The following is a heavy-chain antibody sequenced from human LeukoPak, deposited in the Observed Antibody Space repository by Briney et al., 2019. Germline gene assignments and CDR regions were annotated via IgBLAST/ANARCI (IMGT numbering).Heavy chain of an antibody. V-gene: IGHV3-23*01. CDR2: ISGSGDST. CDR1: GFTFNNYV. Sequence: PGGSLRLSCAASGFTFNNYVMNWVRQAPGKGLECVSTISGSGDSTDYADSVKGRFTISRDNSKNTLYLQMNNLRAVDTAVYYCVKGGHFQQLYGRYGAFDMWGQGTKVTVS. D-gene: IGHD3-16*01. CDR3: VKGGHFQQLYGRYGAFDM. J-gene: IGHJ3*02.